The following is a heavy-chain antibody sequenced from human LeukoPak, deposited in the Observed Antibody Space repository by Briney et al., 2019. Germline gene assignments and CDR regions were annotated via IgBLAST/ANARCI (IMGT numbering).Heavy chain of an antibody. J-gene: IGHJ4*02. CDR2: ISTNGGST. D-gene: IGHD6-13*01. Sequence: GGSLRLSCVASGFTFSNFAMHWVRQAPGKGLEYVSAISTNGGSTFYASSVKGRFTISRDNSKNTLYLQMGSLRAEDMAVYYCARPSGYSSSWYVGGYDVWGQGTLVTVSS. V-gene: IGHV3-64*01. CDR3: ARPSGYSSSWYVGGYDV. CDR1: GFTFSNFA.